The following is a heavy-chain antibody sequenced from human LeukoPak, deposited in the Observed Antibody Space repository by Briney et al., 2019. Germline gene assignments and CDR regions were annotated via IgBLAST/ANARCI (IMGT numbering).Heavy chain of an antibody. D-gene: IGHD2-15*01. CDR1: GFTFSDYY. Sequence: GGSLRLSCAASGFTFSDYYMGWIRQAPGKGLDWVSYMSSSGATMYYADSVKGRFTISRDNAKNSLYLQMNSLRAEDTALYYCARARGSYAFDIWGQGTMVTVSS. V-gene: IGHV3-11*04. CDR3: ARARGSYAFDI. J-gene: IGHJ3*02. CDR2: MSSSGATM.